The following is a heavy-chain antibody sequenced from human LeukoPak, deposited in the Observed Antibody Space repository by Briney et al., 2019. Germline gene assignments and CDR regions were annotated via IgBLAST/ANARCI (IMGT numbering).Heavy chain of an antibody. CDR3: VREDTPATANY. Sequence: GGSLRLSCAASGFNFANHAMSWVRQTAGKGLEWVSAISGGGDITYYADSVKGRFTISRNNSKDTLFLQMHSLRPGDTAVYYCVREDTPATANYWGQGTLVTISS. J-gene: IGHJ4*02. CDR2: ISGGGDIT. V-gene: IGHV3-23*01. D-gene: IGHD2-21*02. CDR1: GFNFANHA.